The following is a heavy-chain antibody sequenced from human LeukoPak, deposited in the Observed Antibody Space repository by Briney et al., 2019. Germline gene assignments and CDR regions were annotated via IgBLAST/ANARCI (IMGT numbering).Heavy chain of an antibody. CDR3: ARSYCGGDCYSGVDYYYYGMDV. J-gene: IGHJ6*02. CDR1: GYTFTSYY. V-gene: IGHV1-46*01. D-gene: IGHD2-21*02. Sequence: ASVKVSCKASGYTFTSYYMYWVRQAPGQGLEWMGIINPSGGSTSYAQKFQGRVTITADESTSTAYMELSSLRSEDTAVYYCARSYCGGDCYSGVDYYYYGMDVWGQGTTVTVSS. CDR2: INPSGGST.